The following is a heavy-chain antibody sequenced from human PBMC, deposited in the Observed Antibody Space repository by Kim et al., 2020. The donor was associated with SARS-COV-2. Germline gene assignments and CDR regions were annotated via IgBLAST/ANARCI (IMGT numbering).Heavy chain of an antibody. V-gene: IGHV1-3*01. CDR1: GYTFTSYA. CDR3: ARDRRIFGVVIMEGFDP. Sequence: ASVKVSCKASGYTFTSYAMHWVRQAPGQRLEWMGWINAGNGNTKYSQKFQGRVTITRDTSASTAYMELSSLRSEDTAVYYCARDRRIFGVVIMEGFDPWGQGTLVTVSS. J-gene: IGHJ5*02. D-gene: IGHD3-3*02. CDR2: INAGNGNT.